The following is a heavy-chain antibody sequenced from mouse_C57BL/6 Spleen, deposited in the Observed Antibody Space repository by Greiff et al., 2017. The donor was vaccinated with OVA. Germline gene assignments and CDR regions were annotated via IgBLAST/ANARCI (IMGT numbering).Heavy chain of an antibody. J-gene: IGHJ4*01. Sequence: VQLQQPGAELVMPGASVKLSCKASGYTFTSYWMHWVKQRPGQGLEWIGEIDPSDSYTNYNQKFKGKATLTVDKSSSTAYMQLSSLTSEDSAVYYCARGAAQATFYAMDYWGQGTSVTVSS. V-gene: IGHV1-69*01. D-gene: IGHD3-2*02. CDR2: IDPSDSYT. CDR3: ARGAAQATFYAMDY. CDR1: GYTFTSYW.